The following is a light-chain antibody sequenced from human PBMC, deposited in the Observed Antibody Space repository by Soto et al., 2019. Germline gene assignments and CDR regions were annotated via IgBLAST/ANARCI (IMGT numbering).Light chain of an antibody. V-gene: IGKV3-20*01. CDR1: QSVSSNY. Sequence: EIVLTQSPGTLSLSPRERATLSCRASQSVSSNYLAWYQHKPGQAPRPLLYGASSRAPGIPDRFSGSGSGTDFTLTISRLEPEDFAVYYCQQYAASPRTFGQGTQVEVK. J-gene: IGKJ1*01. CDR3: QQYAASPRT. CDR2: GAS.